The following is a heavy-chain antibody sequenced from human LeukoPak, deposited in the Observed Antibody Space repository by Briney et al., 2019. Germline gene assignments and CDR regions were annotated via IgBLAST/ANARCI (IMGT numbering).Heavy chain of an antibody. CDR3: ARGSRELYYFDY. J-gene: IGHJ4*02. D-gene: IGHD1-7*01. V-gene: IGHV4-59*01. Sequence: SETLSLTCTVSGGSISSYSWSWIRQPPGKGLEWIGYIYYSGGTKYNPSLKSRVTISVEASKTQFSLKLNSVTAADTAVYYCARGSRELYYFDYWGQGTLVTVSS. CDR2: IYYSGGT. CDR1: GGSISSYS.